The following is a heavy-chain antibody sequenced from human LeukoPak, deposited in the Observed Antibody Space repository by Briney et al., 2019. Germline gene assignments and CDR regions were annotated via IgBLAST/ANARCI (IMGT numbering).Heavy chain of an antibody. CDR1: GYTFTGYD. CDR2: MNPDTGDT. J-gene: IGHJ4*02. Sequence: ASVKVSCKASGYTFTGYDINWVRQATGQGLEWMGWMNPDTGDTGYAQKFQGGVTMTRNTSIDTAYMELSGLRSEDSAVYYCTRGSLSGSSRDYWGQGTLVTVSS. V-gene: IGHV1-8*01. CDR3: TRGSLSGSSRDY. D-gene: IGHD1-26*01.